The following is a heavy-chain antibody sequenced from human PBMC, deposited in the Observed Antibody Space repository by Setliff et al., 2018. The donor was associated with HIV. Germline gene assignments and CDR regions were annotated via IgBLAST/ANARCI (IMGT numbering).Heavy chain of an antibody. D-gene: IGHD2-2*01. CDR2: IYYTGDT. CDR3: ARMSISASVYFDY. J-gene: IGHJ4*02. V-gene: IGHV4-30-4*08. Sequence: PSETLSLTCSVSGGSITNGDHYWAWVRQSPGKGLEWIGYIYYTGDTYYSSSFESRVVISPDTSNNQFSLRVRSVTAADTALYFCARMSISASVYFDYWGQGTRVTVSS. CDR1: GGSITNGDHY.